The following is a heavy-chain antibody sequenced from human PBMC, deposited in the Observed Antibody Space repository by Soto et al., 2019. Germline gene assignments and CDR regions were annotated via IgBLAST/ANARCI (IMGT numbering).Heavy chain of an antibody. CDR1: GFTFSRYW. CDR2: IRQDGSEK. D-gene: IGHD4-17*01. Sequence: GGSLRLSCAASGFTFSRYWMSWVRQAPGRGLEWVANIRQDGSEKYYVDSVKGQFTMSKDNVRNSLYLQMNSLRAEDTAVYYCSRVRYGGNSYYFDYWGQGTLVTVSS. CDR3: SRVRYGGNSYYFDY. V-gene: IGHV3-7*01. J-gene: IGHJ4*02.